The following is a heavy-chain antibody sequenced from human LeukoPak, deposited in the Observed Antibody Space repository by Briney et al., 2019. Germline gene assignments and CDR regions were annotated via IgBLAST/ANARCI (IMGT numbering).Heavy chain of an antibody. V-gene: IGHV7-4-1*02. CDR3: ARDYSYWYYYYYMDV. D-gene: IGHD5-18*01. CDR1: GYTFADYY. J-gene: IGHJ6*03. CDR2: INTNTGNP. Sequence: EASVKVSCKASGYTFADYYIHWVRQAPGQGLEWMGWINTNTGNPTYAQGFTGRFVFSLDTSVSTAYLQISSLKAEDTAVYYCARDYSYWYYYYYMDVWGKGTTVTVSS.